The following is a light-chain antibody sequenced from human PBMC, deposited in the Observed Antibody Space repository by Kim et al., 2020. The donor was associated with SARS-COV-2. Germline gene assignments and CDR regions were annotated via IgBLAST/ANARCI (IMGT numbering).Light chain of an antibody. Sequence: TGQTARITCSGDALPKQYAYWYQQKPGQAPALVIHKDSERPSGIPERFSGSSSGTTVTLTISGVQAEDEADYYCQSTDSSGTYVVFGGGTQLTVL. CDR2: KDS. CDR3: QSTDSSGTYVV. CDR1: ALPKQY. J-gene: IGLJ2*01. V-gene: IGLV3-25*03.